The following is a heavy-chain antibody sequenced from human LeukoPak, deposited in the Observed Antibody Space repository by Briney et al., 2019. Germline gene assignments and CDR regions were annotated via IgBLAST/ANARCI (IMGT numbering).Heavy chain of an antibody. J-gene: IGHJ4*02. D-gene: IGHD3-22*01. CDR3: VRHCSSDYYGWFEY. CDR2: INWNGVST. CDR1: GFIFHDFG. Sequence: GGSLRLSCAASGFIFHDFGMGWVRQVPGKGLQWVSGINWNGVSTAYADSVKGRFTISRDNANNSLYLQIHSLRDEDTAFYYCVRHCSSDYYGWFEYWGRGALVTVSS. V-gene: IGHV3-20*04.